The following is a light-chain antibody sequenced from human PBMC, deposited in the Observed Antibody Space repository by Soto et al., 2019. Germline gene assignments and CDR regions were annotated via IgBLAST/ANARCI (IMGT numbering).Light chain of an antibody. CDR2: DVN. CDR3: TSYRRGPLYV. Sequence: QSVLTQPASVSGSPGQSITVSCTGISSGVGGSNYVSWYQQHPGKAPRLIIFDVNNRPSGVSPRFSGSKSGNTASLTISGLQHEEEAHYFCTSYRRGPLYVFGTGTKVTV. J-gene: IGLJ1*01. CDR1: SSGVGGSNY. V-gene: IGLV2-14*03.